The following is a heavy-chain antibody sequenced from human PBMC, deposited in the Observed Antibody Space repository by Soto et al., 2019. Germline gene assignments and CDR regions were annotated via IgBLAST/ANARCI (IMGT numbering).Heavy chain of an antibody. V-gene: IGHV4-59*01. CDR1: RGPISSYY. J-gene: IGHJ5*02. CDR3: ARESAGSGKNNWFDP. Sequence: NPSETLSLTCSVSRGPISSYYWSWVRQPPGKGLEWIGFIHRTGSTKYNPSLESRVTISVDTSQNQLSLRLSSVTAADTAVYYCARESAGSGKNNWFDPWGQGILVTVSS. CDR2: IHRTGST. D-gene: IGHD3-10*01.